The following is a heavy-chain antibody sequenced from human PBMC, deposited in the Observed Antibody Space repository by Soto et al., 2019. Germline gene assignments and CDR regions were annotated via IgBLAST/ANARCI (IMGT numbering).Heavy chain of an antibody. J-gene: IGHJ4*02. Sequence: PGESLKISCKGSGYSFTSYWISWVRQMPGKGLEWMGRIDPSDSYTNYSPSFQGHVTISADKSISTAYLQWSSLKASDTAMYYCATAYDSSGYYPFYWGQGTLVTVSS. V-gene: IGHV5-10-1*01. CDR3: ATAYDSSGYYPFY. D-gene: IGHD3-22*01. CDR1: GYSFTSYW. CDR2: IDPSDSYT.